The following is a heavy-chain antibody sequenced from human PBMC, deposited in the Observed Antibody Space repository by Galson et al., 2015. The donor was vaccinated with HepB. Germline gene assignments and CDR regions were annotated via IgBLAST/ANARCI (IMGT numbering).Heavy chain of an antibody. J-gene: IGHJ4*02. CDR3: AREREIAAAGTVSFDY. CDR2: INPNSGGT. D-gene: IGHD6-13*01. CDR1: GYTFTGYY. V-gene: IGHV1-2*02. Sequence: SVKVSCKASGYTFTGYYMHWVRQAPGQGLEWMGWINPNSGGTNYAQKFQGRVTMTRDTSISTAYMELSRLRSDDTAVYYCAREREIAAAGTVSFDYWGQGTLVTVSS.